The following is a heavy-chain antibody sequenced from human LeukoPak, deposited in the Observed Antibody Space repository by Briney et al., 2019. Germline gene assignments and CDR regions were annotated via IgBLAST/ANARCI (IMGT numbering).Heavy chain of an antibody. CDR1: GGSVSSGSYY. CDR2: IYYSGST. V-gene: IGHV4-61*01. Sequence: SETLSLTCTVSGGSVSSGSYYWSWIRQPPGKGLEWIGYIYYSGSTNYNPSLKSRVTISVDTSKNQFSLKLSSVTAADTAVYYCARGPTITMVRGVIPSRAFDIWGQGTMVTVSS. D-gene: IGHD3-10*01. CDR3: ARGPTITMVRGVIPSRAFDI. J-gene: IGHJ3*02.